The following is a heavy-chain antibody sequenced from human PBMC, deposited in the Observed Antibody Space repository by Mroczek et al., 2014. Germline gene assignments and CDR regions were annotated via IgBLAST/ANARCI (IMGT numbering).Heavy chain of an antibody. CDR2: IYTSGST. J-gene: IGHJ5*02. V-gene: IGHV4-61*02. Sequence: VQLVRPARGLVKPSQTLSLTCTVSGAPSAVVVTTGAGSGSPRKGWSGLGVIYTSGSTNYNPSLKSRVTISVDTSKNQFSLKLSSVTAADTAVYYCARDHDSSAGTGCSGWFDPWAQGTLVTV. CDR3: ARDHDSSAGTGCSGWFDP. CDR1: GAPSAVVVTT. D-gene: IGHD6-19*01.